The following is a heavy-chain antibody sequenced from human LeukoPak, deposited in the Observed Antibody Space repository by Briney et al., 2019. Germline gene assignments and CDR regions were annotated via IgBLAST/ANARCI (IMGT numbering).Heavy chain of an antibody. J-gene: IGHJ5*02. D-gene: IGHD2-15*01. CDR1: GYTFTGYY. V-gene: IGHV1-2*02. CDR2: INPNSGGT. Sequence: ASVKVSCKASGYTFTGYYIHWVRQAPGQGLEWMGWINPNSGGTNYAQKFQGRVTVTRDTSISTAYMELSRLRSDDSAVYYCASNLAAHSWFDPWGQGTLVTVSS. CDR3: ASNLAAHSWFDP.